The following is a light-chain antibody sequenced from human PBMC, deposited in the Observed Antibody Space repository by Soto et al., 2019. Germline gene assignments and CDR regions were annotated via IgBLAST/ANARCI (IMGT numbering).Light chain of an antibody. V-gene: IGLV1-51*01. Sequence: QSALTQPPSVSAAPGQKVTISFSGSSSNIGGNSVSLYQQLPGTAPKLLIYDDNKRPSGIPDRFPGSKSGTSATLGITGFQTGDEADYYCGSWDSSLSAYVFGTGTKVTVL. CDR2: DDN. CDR1: SSNIGGNS. CDR3: GSWDSSLSAYV. J-gene: IGLJ1*01.